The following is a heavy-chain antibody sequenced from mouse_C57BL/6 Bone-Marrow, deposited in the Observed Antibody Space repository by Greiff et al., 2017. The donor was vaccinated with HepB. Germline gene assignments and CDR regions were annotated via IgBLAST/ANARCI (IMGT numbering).Heavy chain of an antibody. CDR3: TRADDVYCSYWFAY. J-gene: IGHJ3*01. D-gene: IGHD2-3*01. CDR1: GYTFTDYE. V-gene: IGHV1-15*01. Sequence: VQLQQSGAELVRPGASVTLSCKASGYTFTDYEMHWVKQTPVHGLEWIGAIDPETGGTAYNQKFKGKAILTADKSSSTAYIELRSLTSEDSAVYYFTRADDVYCSYWFAYWGQGTLVTVSA. CDR2: IDPETGGT.